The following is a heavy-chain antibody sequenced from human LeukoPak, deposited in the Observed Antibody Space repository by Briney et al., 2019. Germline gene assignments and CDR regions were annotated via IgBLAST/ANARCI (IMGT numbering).Heavy chain of an antibody. CDR2: IYYSGST. V-gene: IGHV4-59*08. D-gene: IGHD1-1*01. Sequence: SETLSLTCTVSGGSISSYYWSWIRQPPGKGLEWIGYIYYSGSTSYNPSLKSRVTISVDTSKNQFSLKLSSVTAADTAVYYCARHRYIAYGMDVWGQGTTVTVSS. CDR1: GGSISSYY. CDR3: ARHRYIAYGMDV. J-gene: IGHJ6*02.